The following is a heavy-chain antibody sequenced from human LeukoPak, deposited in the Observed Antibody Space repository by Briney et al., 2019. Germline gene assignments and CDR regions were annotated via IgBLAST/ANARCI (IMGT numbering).Heavy chain of an antibody. CDR2: ISRGGSTI. Sequence: PGGSLRLSCAASGFTFSSYSMNWVRQAPGKGLEWVSYISRGGSTIYYADSVKGRFTFSRDNAKNSLYLQMNSLRAEDTAVYYCASNTGYSYGYFDYWGQGTLVTASS. CDR1: GFTFSSYS. V-gene: IGHV3-48*04. CDR3: ASNTGYSYGYFDY. D-gene: IGHD5-18*01. J-gene: IGHJ4*02.